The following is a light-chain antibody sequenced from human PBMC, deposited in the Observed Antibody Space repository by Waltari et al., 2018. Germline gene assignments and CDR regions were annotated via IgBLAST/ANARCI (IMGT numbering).Light chain of an antibody. J-gene: IGLJ3*02. V-gene: IGLV4-69*01. CDR2: LNSDGRH. CDR1: SGHSTSS. Sequence: QLVLTQSPSASASLGASVTVTCTLSSGHSTSSIAWYQPQPEKGPRYLMKLNSDGRHTKGDGSPDRFSGSSSGTERFLTISSLQSEDEADYYCQTWGTGIRVFGGGTKLTVL. CDR3: QTWGTGIRV.